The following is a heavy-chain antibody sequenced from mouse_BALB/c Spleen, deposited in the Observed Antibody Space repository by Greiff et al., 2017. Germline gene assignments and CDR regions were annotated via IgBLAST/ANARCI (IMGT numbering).Heavy chain of an antibody. J-gene: IGHJ3*01. CDR3: AREGYRHGFAY. CDR2: ISSGSSTI. CDR1: GFTFSSFG. Sequence: EVQVVESGGGLVQPGGSRTLSCAASGFTFSSFGMHWVRQAPEKGLEWVAYISSGSSTIYYADTVKGRFTISRDNPKNTLFLQMTSLRSEDTAMYYCAREGYRHGFAYWGQGTLVTVSA. D-gene: IGHD2-12*01. V-gene: IGHV5-17*02.